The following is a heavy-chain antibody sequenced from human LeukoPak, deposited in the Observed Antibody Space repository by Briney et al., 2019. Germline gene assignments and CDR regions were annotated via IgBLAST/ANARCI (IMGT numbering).Heavy chain of an antibody. V-gene: IGHV3-30*02. CDR1: GFTFSSYA. J-gene: IGHJ4*02. Sequence: GGSLRLSCAASGFTFSSYAMHWVRQAPGKGLEWVAFIRYDGSNKYYADSVKGRFTISRDNSKNTLYLQMNSLRAEDTAVYYCAKALGVVPAAADYWGQGTLVTVSS. CDR2: IRYDGSNK. CDR3: AKALGVVPAAADY. D-gene: IGHD2-2*01.